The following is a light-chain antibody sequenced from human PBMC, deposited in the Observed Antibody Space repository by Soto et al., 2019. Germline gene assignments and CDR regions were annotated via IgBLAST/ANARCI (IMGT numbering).Light chain of an antibody. CDR2: DAS. V-gene: IGKV1-16*01. Sequence: DIQMTQSPSSLSASVGDRVTITCRASQGISNYLAWYQQKPGKAPQILIYDASTLKNGVPSRFSASGSGTEFTLIISSLQPDDFATYYCQQYTSYSWTFGQGTKVDI. CDR3: QQYTSYSWT. J-gene: IGKJ1*01. CDR1: QGISNY.